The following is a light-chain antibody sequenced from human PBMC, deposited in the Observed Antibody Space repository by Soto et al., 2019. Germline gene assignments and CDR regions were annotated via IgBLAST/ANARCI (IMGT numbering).Light chain of an antibody. Sequence: ESVLTQSPGTLSLSPGERATLSCRASQSVSSNYLAWYQQKSGQAPRLLIYGASSRATGIPDRFSGSGSGTDFTLTISKLEPEDFAVYYCQQYGNSPYAFGPGTELEI. CDR2: GAS. CDR1: QSVSSNY. V-gene: IGKV3-20*01. CDR3: QQYGNSPYA. J-gene: IGKJ2*01.